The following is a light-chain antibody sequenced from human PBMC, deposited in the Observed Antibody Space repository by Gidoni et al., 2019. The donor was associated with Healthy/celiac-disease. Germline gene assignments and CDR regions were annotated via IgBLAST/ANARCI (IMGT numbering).Light chain of an antibody. CDR1: KGIRND. CDR3: LQDYNYPWT. J-gene: IGKJ1*01. V-gene: IGKV1-6*01. Sequence: IQLTQSQSSLSASVGDRVTITCRASKGIRNDLGWYQQKPGKAPKLLIYAASSLQSGVPSRFSGSGSGTDFTLTISSLQPEDFATYYCLQDYNYPWTFXQXTKVEIK. CDR2: AAS.